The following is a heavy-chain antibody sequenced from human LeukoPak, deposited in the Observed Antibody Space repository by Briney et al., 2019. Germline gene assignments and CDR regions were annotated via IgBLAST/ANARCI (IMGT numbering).Heavy chain of an antibody. V-gene: IGHV4-39*07. CDR1: GGSISSSSYY. J-gene: IGHJ5*02. D-gene: IGHD3-16*02. CDR2: IYYSGST. CDR3: ARAYDYVWGSYRYTAGNWFDP. Sequence: PSETLSLTCTVSGGSISSSSYYWGWIRQPPGKGLEWIGSIYYSGSTYYNPSLKSRVTISLDTSKNQFSLKLSSVTAADTAVYYCARAYDYVWGSYRYTAGNWFDPWGQGTLVTVSS.